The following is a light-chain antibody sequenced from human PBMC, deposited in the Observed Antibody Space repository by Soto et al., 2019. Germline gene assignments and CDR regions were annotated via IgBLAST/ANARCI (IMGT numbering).Light chain of an antibody. J-gene: IGKJ1*01. CDR3: LQYGVPLWT. Sequence: EIALTQSPGTLSLSPGERATLSCRASQSVTANYLAWYQQRPGQAPRLLIYAASIGATGVPDRFSGSGSGTDFTLTISRLEPEDFAVYYCLQYGVPLWTFDQGTTVEIK. CDR2: AAS. CDR1: QSVTANY. V-gene: IGKV3-20*01.